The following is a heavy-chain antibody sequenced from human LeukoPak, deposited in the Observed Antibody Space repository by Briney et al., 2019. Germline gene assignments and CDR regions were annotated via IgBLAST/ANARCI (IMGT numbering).Heavy chain of an antibody. CDR2: ISGSGGTT. V-gene: IGHV3-23*01. J-gene: IGHJ6*02. Sequence: GGSLRLSCAASGLTFSVYAMSWVRQAPGKGMEWVSAISGSGGTTYYADSVKGRFTISRDNSKNTLYLQMNSLRAEDTAVHYCARSPAHGTDYYYGMDVWGHGTTVTVSS. D-gene: IGHD1-1*01. CDR1: GLTFSVYA. CDR3: ARSPAHGTDYYYGMDV.